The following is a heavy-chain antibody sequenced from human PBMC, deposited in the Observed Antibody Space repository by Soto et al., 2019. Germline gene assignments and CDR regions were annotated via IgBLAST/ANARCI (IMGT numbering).Heavy chain of an antibody. Sequence: QVQLVQSGAEVKKPGASVKVSCKASGYTFTSYYMHWVRQAPGQGLEWMGIINPSGGSTSYAQKFQGRVTMTRDTSTSTVYMELSSLRSEDTAVYYCARRGVTYCSGGSCYSGDFDIWGQGTMVTVSS. CDR3: ARRGVTYCSGGSCYSGDFDI. J-gene: IGHJ3*02. V-gene: IGHV1-46*03. D-gene: IGHD2-15*01. CDR2: INPSGGST. CDR1: GYTFTSYY.